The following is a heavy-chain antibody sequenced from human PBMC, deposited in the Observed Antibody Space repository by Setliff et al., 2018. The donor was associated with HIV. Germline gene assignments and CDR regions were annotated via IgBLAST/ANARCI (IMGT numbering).Heavy chain of an antibody. CDR2: IIPILDIA. J-gene: IGHJ3*02. CDR3: ARVRLIFTMIVVVSGAFDI. CDR1: GVTFSSYA. D-gene: IGHD3-22*01. Sequence: SVKVSCKASGVTFSSYAIAWVRQAPGQGLEWVGGIIPILDIANYAQRFQDRVTITTDTSTSTAYMELRSLRSDDTAVYYCARVRLIFTMIVVVSGAFDIWGQGTMVTVSS. V-gene: IGHV1-69*10.